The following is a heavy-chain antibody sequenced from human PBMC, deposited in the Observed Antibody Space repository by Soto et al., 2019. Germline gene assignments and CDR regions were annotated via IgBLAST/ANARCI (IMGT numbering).Heavy chain of an antibody. CDR3: TRAYSSSPLDY. Sequence: GGSLRLSCTASGFNFGDYATHWVRQAPGKGLEWVGLIRATAHGGTIDYAASVRGRFTISRDDSKSIAYLQMNSLKTEDTALYYCTRAYSSSPLDYWGQGTRVTVSS. J-gene: IGHJ4*02. V-gene: IGHV3-49*04. CDR1: GFNFGDYA. CDR2: IRATAHGGTI. D-gene: IGHD6-13*01.